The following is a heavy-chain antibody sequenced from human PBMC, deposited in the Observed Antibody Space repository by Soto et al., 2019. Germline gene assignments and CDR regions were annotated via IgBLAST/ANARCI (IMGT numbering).Heavy chain of an antibody. D-gene: IGHD4-17*01. V-gene: IGHV3-23*01. CDR1: GFTFRSYA. J-gene: IGHJ4*02. CDR3: AKDKSRGVTVTPDY. CDR2: ISGVGGVT. Sequence: EVQLLESGGGLVQPGGYLRLSCAVSGFTFRSYAMSWVRQAPGKGPKWVSFISGVGGVTHYADSVRGRFTISRDNSKNTLYLQMNSLRADDTAVYYCAKDKSRGVTVTPDYWGQGTLVTVSS.